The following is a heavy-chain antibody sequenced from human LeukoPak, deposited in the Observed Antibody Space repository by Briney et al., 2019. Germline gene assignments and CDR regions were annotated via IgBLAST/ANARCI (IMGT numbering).Heavy chain of an antibody. CDR1: GFTFDDYG. CDR2: INWNGGST. CDR3: ARLGYYDYAWGSYVDQSFDY. V-gene: IGHV3-20*04. D-gene: IGHD3-16*01. Sequence: GGSLGLSCAASGFTFDDYGMSWVRQAPGKGLEWVSGINWNGGSTGYADSVKGRFTISRDNAKNSLYLQMNSLRAEDTALYYCARLGYYDYAWGSYVDQSFDYWGQGTLVTVSS. J-gene: IGHJ4*02.